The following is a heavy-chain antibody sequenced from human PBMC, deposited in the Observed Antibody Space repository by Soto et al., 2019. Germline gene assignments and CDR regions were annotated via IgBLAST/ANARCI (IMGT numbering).Heavy chain of an antibody. CDR3: ARGEPWFGELYWFDP. CDR2: IYYSGST. Sequence: PSETLSLTCTVSGGSISSGGYYWSWIRQHPGKGLEWIGYIYYSGSTYYNPSLKSRVTISVDTSKNQFSLKLSSVTAADTAVYYCARGEPWFGELYWFDPWGQGTLVTVSS. D-gene: IGHD3-10*01. CDR1: GGSISSGGYY. V-gene: IGHV4-31*03. J-gene: IGHJ5*02.